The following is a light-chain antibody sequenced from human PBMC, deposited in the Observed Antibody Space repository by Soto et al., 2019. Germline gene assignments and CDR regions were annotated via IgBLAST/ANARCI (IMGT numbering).Light chain of an antibody. J-gene: IGKJ5*01. CDR3: QQYENLPT. V-gene: IGKV1-33*01. Sequence: DIPMTQSPSSLSASVGDRVTITCQASQNINNYLNWYQQKPGKAPKLLIYGASNLEAGVPSRFIGGGSGTDFTFNISRLQPEDIATYYCQQYENLPTFGLGTRLEIK. CDR2: GAS. CDR1: QNINNY.